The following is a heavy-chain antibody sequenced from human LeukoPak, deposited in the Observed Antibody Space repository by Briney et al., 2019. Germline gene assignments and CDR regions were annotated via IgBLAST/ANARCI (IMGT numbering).Heavy chain of an antibody. CDR1: GYSISSGYY. V-gene: IGHV4-38-2*02. CDR2: INHSGST. J-gene: IGHJ6*03. D-gene: IGHD5-12*01. CDR3: AKGSGYAYYYYMDV. Sequence: PSETLSLTCTVSGYSISSGYYWGWIRQPPGKGLEWIGEINHSGSTNYNPSLKSRVNISVDTSKNQFSLKLSSVTAADTAVYYCAKGSGYAYYYYMDVWGKGTTVTISS.